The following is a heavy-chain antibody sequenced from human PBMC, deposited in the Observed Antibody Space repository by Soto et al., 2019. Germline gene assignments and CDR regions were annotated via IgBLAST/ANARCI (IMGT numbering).Heavy chain of an antibody. D-gene: IGHD1-1*01. V-gene: IGHV3-23*01. CDR3: GREGGIQLWSDWYYCGMDV. CDR1: GFTFSSFA. J-gene: IGHJ6*02. CDR2: ISSSGGST. Sequence: EVQLLESGGGLVQPGGSLRLSCAASGFTFSSFAMSWVRQAPGKGLEWVSAISSSGGSTYYADSVKGRFTISRDNSKKPLYLQMNSLRAADAAVYDRGREGGIQLWSDWYYCGMDVWGQGSKVTVSS.